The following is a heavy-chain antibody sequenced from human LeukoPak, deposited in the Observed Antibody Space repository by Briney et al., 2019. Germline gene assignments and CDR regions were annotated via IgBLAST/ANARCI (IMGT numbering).Heavy chain of an antibody. CDR2: ISGDGANT. CDR3: AKDTGGVLFDS. Sequence: GGSLRLSCVASGLNFNKCGMAWVRQAPGMGLEWVSTISGDGANTHYADSVKGRFTIPRDNSRNTLHLQMNSLRAEDTAIYYCAKDTGGVLFDSWGQGTLVTVSS. CDR1: GLNFNKCG. J-gene: IGHJ4*02. D-gene: IGHD2-8*02. V-gene: IGHV3-23*01.